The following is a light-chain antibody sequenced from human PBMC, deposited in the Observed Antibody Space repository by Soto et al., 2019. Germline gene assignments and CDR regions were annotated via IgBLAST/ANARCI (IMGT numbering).Light chain of an antibody. CDR2: DAS. J-gene: IGKJ5*01. Sequence: EVVLTQSPATLSLSPGERSTLSCRASHSVGDYLAWYQQEPCQAPRLXXYDASNRAAGVPYRFRGSGSGTDFTLTISSVEPEDFGVYYGQQRSDWPPITFGQGTRLEIK. CDR3: QQRSDWPPIT. CDR1: HSVGDY. V-gene: IGKV3-11*01.